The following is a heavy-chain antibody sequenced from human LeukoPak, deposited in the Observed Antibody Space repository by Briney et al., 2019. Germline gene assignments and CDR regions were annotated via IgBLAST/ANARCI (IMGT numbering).Heavy chain of an antibody. CDR2: THSSGGT. Sequence: PGGSLRLSCAASGFTGSHNYMSWVRQAPGKGLEWVSATHSSGGTYYADSVKGRFTISRDTSKNTLYLQVNSLSVEDTAVYYCAIDPNWGTHSWGQGVLVTVSS. V-gene: IGHV3-53*01. CDR1: GFTGSHNY. J-gene: IGHJ4*02. D-gene: IGHD7-27*01. CDR3: AIDPNWGTHS.